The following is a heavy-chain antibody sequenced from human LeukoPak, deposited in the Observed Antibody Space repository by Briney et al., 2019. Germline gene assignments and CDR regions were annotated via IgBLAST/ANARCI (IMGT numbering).Heavy chain of an antibody. CDR1: GFTFSNYG. CDR3: ATLNSWREYFQH. D-gene: IGHD6-13*01. V-gene: IGHV3-30*03. CDR2: ISCDGSNK. Sequence: GGSLRLSCAASGFTFSNYGMHWVRQAPGKGLEWVAVISCDGSNKHYADSVTGRFTISRDNAKNSLYLQMNSLRAEDTAVYYCATLNSWREYFQHWGQGTLVTVSS. J-gene: IGHJ1*01.